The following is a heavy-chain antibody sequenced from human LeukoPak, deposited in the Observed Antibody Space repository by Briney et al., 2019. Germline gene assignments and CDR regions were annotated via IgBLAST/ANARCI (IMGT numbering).Heavy chain of an antibody. CDR3: AREVIEYSSGWYYFDY. CDR1: GYTFTGYY. J-gene: IGHJ4*02. Sequence: GASVRVSCKASGYTFTGYYIHWVRQAPGQGLEWMGWINPNSGGTNYAQKFQGRVTMTRDTSISTAYMELSRLRSDDTAVYYCAREVIEYSSGWYYFDYWGQGTLVTVSS. D-gene: IGHD6-19*01. CDR2: INPNSGGT. V-gene: IGHV1-2*02.